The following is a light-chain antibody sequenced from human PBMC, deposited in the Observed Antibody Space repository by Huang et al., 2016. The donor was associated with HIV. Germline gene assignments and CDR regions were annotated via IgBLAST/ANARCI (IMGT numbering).Light chain of an antibody. CDR2: GAA. CDR1: QDVSNN. J-gene: IGKJ1*01. V-gene: IGKV3D-15*01. Sequence: EIVMTQSPATLSVSPGERATLSCRASQDVSNNIGWYQQKPGQTPRLLIHGAATRATGIPAKFSGGGSGTGFTLTITSLQPEDSAIYYCQHYNNWPPWTFGPGTQVEI. CDR3: QHYNNWPPWT.